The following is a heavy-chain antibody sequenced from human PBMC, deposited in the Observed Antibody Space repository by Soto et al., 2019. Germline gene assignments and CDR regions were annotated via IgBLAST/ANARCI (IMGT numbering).Heavy chain of an antibody. Sequence: GGSLRLSCAASGFTFSSYAMSWVRQAPGKGLEWVSAISGSGGSTYYADSVKGRFTISRANSKNTLYLQMNSLRAEDTAVYYCAKDDLYPVGLEGTFDYWGQGTLVTVSS. CDR3: AKDDLYPVGLEGTFDY. V-gene: IGHV3-23*01. D-gene: IGHD2-8*01. J-gene: IGHJ4*02. CDR2: ISGSGGST. CDR1: GFTFSSYA.